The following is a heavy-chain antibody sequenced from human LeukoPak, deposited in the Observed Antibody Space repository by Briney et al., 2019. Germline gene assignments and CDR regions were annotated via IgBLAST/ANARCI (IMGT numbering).Heavy chain of an antibody. CDR2: IKQDGSEK. Sequence: GGSLRLSCAASRFTFSNYWMIWVRQAPGKGLEWVGNIKQDGSEKRYADSVRGRFSISRDNAQTSLYLQMNSLRAEDTAVYYCARASDPWLQLTWGQGTLVTVSS. J-gene: IGHJ5*02. V-gene: IGHV3-7*05. CDR3: ARASDPWLQLT. D-gene: IGHD5-24*01. CDR1: RFTFSNYW.